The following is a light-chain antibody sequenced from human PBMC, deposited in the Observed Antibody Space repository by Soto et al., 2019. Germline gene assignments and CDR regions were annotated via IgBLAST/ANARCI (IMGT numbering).Light chain of an antibody. CDR3: QQYNSAPPT. CDR1: QGISSC. V-gene: IGKV1-27*01. CDR2: AAS. J-gene: IGKJ2*01. Sequence: DIQMTQSPSSLSASVGDRVTITCRASQGISSCLAWYQQKPGKDPKLLIYAASTLQSGVPSRFSGSGSGTDFTLTISSLQPEDVATYYCQQYNSAPPTFGQGTKLEIK.